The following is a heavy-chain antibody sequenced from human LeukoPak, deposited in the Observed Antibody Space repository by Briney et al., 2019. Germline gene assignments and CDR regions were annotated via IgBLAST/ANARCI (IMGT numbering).Heavy chain of an antibody. CDR2: IYTSGST. CDR3: ARGDFWSGYYFDY. J-gene: IGHJ4*02. CDR1: GGSISSGSYY. D-gene: IGHD3-3*01. Sequence: PSETLSLTCTVSGGSISSGSYYWSWIRQPAGKGLEWIGRIYTSGSTNYNPSLKSRVTISVDTSKNQFSLKLSSVTAADTAVYYCARGDFWSGYYFDYWGQGTLVTVSS. V-gene: IGHV4-61*02.